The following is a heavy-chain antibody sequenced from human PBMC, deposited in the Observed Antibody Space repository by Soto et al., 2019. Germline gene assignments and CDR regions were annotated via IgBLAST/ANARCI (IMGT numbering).Heavy chain of an antibody. CDR3: VGVSLTGS. CDR1: GFPFSSYW. V-gene: IGHV3-7*01. D-gene: IGHD3-9*01. Sequence: EVHLVDSGGGLVQPGGSLRLSCVASGFPFSSYWMSWVRQAPGKGLEWVANIKEDGSDKHYVDSVRGRFTISRDNAKNSLYLQMNSLRVEDTAVYYCVGVSLTGSWGQGTLVAVSS. CDR2: IKEDGSDK. J-gene: IGHJ5*02.